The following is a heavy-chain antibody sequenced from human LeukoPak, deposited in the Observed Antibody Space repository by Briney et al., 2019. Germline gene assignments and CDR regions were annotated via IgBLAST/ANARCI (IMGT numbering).Heavy chain of an antibody. Sequence: PSETLSLTCAVSGGSISSSHWWSWVRQPPGKGLEWIGEIYHSGSTNYNPSLKSRVTISVDKSKNQFSLKLSSVTAADTAVYYCARGEFDGGVYFDYWGQGTLVTVSS. J-gene: IGHJ4*02. CDR2: IYHSGST. D-gene: IGHD3-16*01. CDR3: ARGEFDGGVYFDY. V-gene: IGHV4-4*02. CDR1: GGSISSSHW.